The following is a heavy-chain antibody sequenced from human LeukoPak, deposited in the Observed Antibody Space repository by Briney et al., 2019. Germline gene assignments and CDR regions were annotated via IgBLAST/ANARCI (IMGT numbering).Heavy chain of an antibody. CDR3: ARGSPYDFWSGYYLAYYYYGMDV. D-gene: IGHD3-3*01. Sequence: ASVKVSCKASGYTFTGYYMHWVRQAPGQGLEWMGWINPNSGGTNYAQKFQGRVTMTRDTSISTAYMELSRLRSDDTAVYYCARGSPYDFWSGYYLAYYYYGMDVWGQGTTVTVSS. CDR1: GYTFTGYY. V-gene: IGHV1-2*02. J-gene: IGHJ6*02. CDR2: INPNSGGT.